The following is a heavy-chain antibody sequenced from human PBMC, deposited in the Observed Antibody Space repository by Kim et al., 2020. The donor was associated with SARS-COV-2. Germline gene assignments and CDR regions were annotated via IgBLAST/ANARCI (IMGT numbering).Heavy chain of an antibody. D-gene: IGHD6-19*01. CDR1: GFTFSDYY. V-gene: IGHV3-11*05. J-gene: IGHJ4*02. Sequence: GGSLRLSCAASGFTFSDYYMTWFRQAPGKGLEWISYISSRTGSTNSAGSVKGRFTISRDNAKNSLYLQMNSLRAEDTAVYYCARALAGRGPDYWGQGTLVTVSS. CDR3: ARALAGRGPDY. CDR2: ISSRTGST.